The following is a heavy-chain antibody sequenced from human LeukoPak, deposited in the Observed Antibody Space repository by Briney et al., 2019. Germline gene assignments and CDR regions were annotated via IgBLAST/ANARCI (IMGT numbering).Heavy chain of an antibody. CDR1: GDSVSSNSAA. V-gene: IGHV6-1*01. CDR2: TYYRSKWYN. Sequence: SQTLSLTCAISGDSVSSNSAAWNWIRQSPSRGLEWLGRTYYRSKWYNDYAVSVKSRITINPDTSKNQFSLQLNSVTPEDTAVYYCARGGVLLWFGESTSYNWFDPWGQGTLVTVSS. D-gene: IGHD3-10*01. J-gene: IGHJ5*02. CDR3: ARGGVLLWFGESTSYNWFDP.